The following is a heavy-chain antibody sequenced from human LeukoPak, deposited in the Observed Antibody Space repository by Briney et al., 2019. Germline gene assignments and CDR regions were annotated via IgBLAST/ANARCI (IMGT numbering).Heavy chain of an antibody. Sequence: PGGSLRLSCAASGFTFSDYAMNWVRQAPGKGLEWVSYISKSSGTIYHADSVRGRFTISRDNAKNSLFLQMNSLRAEDTAVYYCARWLVGALKPGAFDLWGQGTRVTVSS. J-gene: IGHJ3*01. CDR2: ISKSSGTI. V-gene: IGHV3-48*04. CDR1: GFTFSDYA. D-gene: IGHD1-26*01. CDR3: ARWLVGALKPGAFDL.